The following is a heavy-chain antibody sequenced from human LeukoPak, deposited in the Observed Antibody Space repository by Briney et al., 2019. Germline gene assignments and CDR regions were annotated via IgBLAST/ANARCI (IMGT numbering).Heavy chain of an antibody. J-gene: IGHJ4*02. D-gene: IGHD3-22*01. CDR2: IWYDGSNK. CDR1: GFTFSNYG. CDR3: ASALDYYDSGDIDY. V-gene: IGHV3-33*01. Sequence: PGRSLRLSCAASGFTFSNYGMHWVRQAPGKGLEWVAVIWYDGSNKYYADSVKGRFTISRDNSKNTLYLQMNSLRAEDTAVYYCASALDYYDSGDIDYWGQGTRVTVSS.